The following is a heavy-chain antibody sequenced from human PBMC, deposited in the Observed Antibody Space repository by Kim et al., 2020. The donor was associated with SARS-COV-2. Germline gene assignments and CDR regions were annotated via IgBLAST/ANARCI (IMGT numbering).Heavy chain of an antibody. Sequence: VEGRVTISRDNSKNTLYLQKNSLRTEDTALYYCVKEAAFATIVVDYYFDYWGQGTLVTVSS. D-gene: IGHD3-22*01. V-gene: IGHV3-30*02. J-gene: IGHJ4*02. CDR3: VKEAAFATIVVDYYFDY.